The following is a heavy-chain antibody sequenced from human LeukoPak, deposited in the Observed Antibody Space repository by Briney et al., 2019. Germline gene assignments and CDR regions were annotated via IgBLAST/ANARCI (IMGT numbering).Heavy chain of an antibody. Sequence: GGSLRLSCATSGFTFSSNWMSWVRHVPGRGRDWVANIKPDGSAEYYAASVKGRFTVSRDNAKNSLYLQMNSLRVEDTAVYYCARANNSSWHNWGQGTLVTVSS. CDR1: GFTFSSNW. V-gene: IGHV3-7*01. CDR2: IKPDGSAE. D-gene: IGHD6-13*01. CDR3: ARANNSSWHN. J-gene: IGHJ4*02.